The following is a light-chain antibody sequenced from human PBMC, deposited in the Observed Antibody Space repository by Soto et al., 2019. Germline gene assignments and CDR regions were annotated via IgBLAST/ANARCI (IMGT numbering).Light chain of an antibody. CDR3: SSYACSNNIVV. CDR1: SSDVGGYNY. J-gene: IGLJ2*01. CDR2: GVT. V-gene: IGLV2-8*01. Sequence: QSALTQPPSAPGSPGQSVTISCTGTSSDVGGYNYVSWYQQHPGKAPKLMIYGVTNRPSGVPHRFSGAKSRNTASLTVSGLQTDYEDDYYYSSYACSNNIVVFGGGTKLTVL.